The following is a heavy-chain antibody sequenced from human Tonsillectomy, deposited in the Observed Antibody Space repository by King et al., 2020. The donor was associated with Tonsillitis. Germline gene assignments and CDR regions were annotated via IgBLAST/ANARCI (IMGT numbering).Heavy chain of an antibody. CDR2: TYYRSKWYN. V-gene: IGHV6-1*01. J-gene: IGHJ6*02. Sequence: VQLQQSGPGLVKPSQTLLLTCAISGDSVSSNSAAWNWIRQSPSRGLEWLGRTYYRSKWYNDYAVSVKSRISINPDTSKNQFSLHLKYVTPEDTALYYCARVVISGDSRYYSGMDVWGQGTTVTVSS. D-gene: IGHD4-17*01. CDR1: GDSVSSNSAA. CDR3: ARVVISGDSRYYSGMDV.